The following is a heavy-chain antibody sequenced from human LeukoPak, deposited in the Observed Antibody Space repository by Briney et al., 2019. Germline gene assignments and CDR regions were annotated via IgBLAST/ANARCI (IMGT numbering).Heavy chain of an antibody. Sequence: PGGSLRLSCAASGFTFSSYAMSWVRQAPGQGLEWVSAISGSGGSTYYADSVKGRFTISRDNAKNSLYLQMNSLRAEDTAVYYCARDLGQTYYYDSSGSPWGFDYWGQGTLVTVSS. J-gene: IGHJ4*02. V-gene: IGHV3-23*01. CDR1: GFTFSSYA. CDR3: ARDLGQTYYYDSSGSPWGFDY. CDR2: ISGSGGST. D-gene: IGHD3-22*01.